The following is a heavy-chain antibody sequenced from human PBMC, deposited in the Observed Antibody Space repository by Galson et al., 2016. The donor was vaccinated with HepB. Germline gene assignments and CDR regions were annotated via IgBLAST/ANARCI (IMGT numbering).Heavy chain of an antibody. D-gene: IGHD6-13*01. CDR1: GFTVSSTY. CDR3: AGRGASSSSWYSDYQYGMDV. V-gene: IGHV3-66*01. CDR2: IYSGGTT. Sequence: SLRLSCAASGFTVSSTYMNWVRQAPGKGPEWVSIIYSGGTTYQADSVKGRFTIPRDNSNNTLYLQVNSLRHEDTAVYYCAGRGASSSSWYSDYQYGMDVWGQGTTVTVSS. J-gene: IGHJ6*02.